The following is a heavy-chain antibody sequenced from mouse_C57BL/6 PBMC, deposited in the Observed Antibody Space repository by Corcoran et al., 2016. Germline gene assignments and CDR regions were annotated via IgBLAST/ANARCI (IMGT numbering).Heavy chain of an antibody. CDR3: ARGVTVVAQDY. V-gene: IGHV1-80*01. CDR2: IYPGDGDT. D-gene: IGHD1-1*01. Sequence: QVQLQQSGAELVKPGASVKISCKASGYAFSSYWMNWVKQRPGKGLEWIGQIYPGDGDTNYNGKFKGKATLTADKSSSTAHMQLSSLTSEDSAVYFCARGVTVVAQDYWGQGTSVTVPS. CDR1: GYAFSSYW. J-gene: IGHJ4*01.